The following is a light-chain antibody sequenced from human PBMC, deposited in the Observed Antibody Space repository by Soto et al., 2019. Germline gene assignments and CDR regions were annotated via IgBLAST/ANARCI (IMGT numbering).Light chain of an antibody. Sequence: EIVLTQSPGTLSLSPGERATLSCRASQSVSSSYLAWYQQKPGQAPRLLIYGASSRATGIPDRFSGSGSGTDFTLTISRLEHEDLAVYYCRQYGSSPLYTFGQGTKLEIK. J-gene: IGKJ2*01. CDR1: QSVSSSY. CDR3: RQYGSSPLYT. CDR2: GAS. V-gene: IGKV3-20*01.